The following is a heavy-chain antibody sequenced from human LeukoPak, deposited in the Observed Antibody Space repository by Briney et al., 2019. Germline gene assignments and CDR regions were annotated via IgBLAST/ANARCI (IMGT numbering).Heavy chain of an antibody. V-gene: IGHV1-2*02. CDR2: IVPHSGGT. CDR1: GYTFTDYY. CDR3: ARNAYCDSTNCYAWFDP. Sequence: ASVKVSCKASGYTFTDYYIHWVRQAPGQGLEWMGWIVPHSGGTNYAQDYQGRITMTRDTSISTAYMELSSLRSDDTAVYYCARNAYCDSTNCYAWFDPWGQGTLVTVSS. J-gene: IGHJ5*02. D-gene: IGHD2-2*01.